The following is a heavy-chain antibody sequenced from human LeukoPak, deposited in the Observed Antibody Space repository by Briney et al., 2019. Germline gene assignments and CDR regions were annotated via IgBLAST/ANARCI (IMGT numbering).Heavy chain of an antibody. J-gene: IGHJ6*03. CDR3: GRLFYDFWSGHYYYYMDV. CDR1: GGSSRSTSYY. D-gene: IGHD3-3*01. Sequence: PSETLSLTCTVSGGSSRSTSYYWGWIRQPPGKGLEWIGSIYYSGSTYYNPSLKSRVTISVDTSKNQFSLKLSSVTAADTAVYYRGRLFYDFWSGHYYYYMDVWGKGTTVTVSS. CDR2: IYYSGST. V-gene: IGHV4-39*01.